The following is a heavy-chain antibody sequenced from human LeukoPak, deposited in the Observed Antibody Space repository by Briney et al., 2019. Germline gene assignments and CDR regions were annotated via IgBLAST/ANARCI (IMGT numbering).Heavy chain of an antibody. CDR1: GGSISSYY. J-gene: IGHJ6*04. D-gene: IGHD3-10*01. V-gene: IGHV4-59*01. CDR2: VYYTGST. Sequence: PSETLSLTCTVSGGSISSYYWSWIRLPPGKGLEWIGYVYYTGSTNNNPSLNSQGTISVDTSKNQFSLKLSSVTAADTAVYYCARGHYGSGSYYMDVWGKGTTVTVSS. CDR3: ARGHYGSGSYYMDV.